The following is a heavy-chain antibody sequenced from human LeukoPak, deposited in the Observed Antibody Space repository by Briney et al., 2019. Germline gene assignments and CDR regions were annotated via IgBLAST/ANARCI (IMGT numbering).Heavy chain of an antibody. CDR2: IYISGST. J-gene: IGHJ4*02. V-gene: IGHV4-4*07. D-gene: IGHD6-6*01. CDR1: GGSISSYY. Sequence: SETLSLTCTVSGGSISSYYWSWIRQPAGKGLEWIGRIYISGSTNYNPSLKSRVTISADTSKDQFSLKLNSVTAADTAVYYCAREDSSSSFCDYWGQGTLVTVSS. CDR3: AREDSSSSFCDY.